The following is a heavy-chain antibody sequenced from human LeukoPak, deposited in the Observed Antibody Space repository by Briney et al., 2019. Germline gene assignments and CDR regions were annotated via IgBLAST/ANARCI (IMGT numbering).Heavy chain of an antibody. V-gene: IGHV3-48*02. D-gene: IGHD1-26*01. CDR2: ISSSSSTI. CDR3: ATDRANSGSYYWDY. CDR1: GFTFSSYW. J-gene: IGHJ4*02. Sequence: GGSLRLSCAASGFTFSSYWMSWVRQAPGKGLEWVSYISSSSSTIYYADSVKGRFTISRDNAKNSLYLQMNSLRDEDTAVYYCATDRANSGSYYWDYWGQGTLVTVSS.